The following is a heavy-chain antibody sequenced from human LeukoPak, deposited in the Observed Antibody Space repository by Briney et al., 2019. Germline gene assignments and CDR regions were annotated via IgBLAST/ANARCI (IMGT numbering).Heavy chain of an antibody. V-gene: IGHV6-1*01. CDR2: TYYRSKWYR. J-gene: IGHJ3*02. CDR1: GDNVSANSAT. CDR3: ARDSDAFDI. Sequence: SQTLSLTCAISGDNVSANSATWNWIRQSPSRGLEWLGRTYYRSKWYRDYAVSVERRITIDPDSSKNQFSLLLNSVTPENTALYYCARDSDAFDIWGQGTMVTVSS.